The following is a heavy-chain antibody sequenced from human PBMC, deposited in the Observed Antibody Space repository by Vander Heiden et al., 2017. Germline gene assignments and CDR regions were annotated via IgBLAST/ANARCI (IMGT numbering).Heavy chain of an antibody. CDR2: ISYDGSNK. Sequence: QVQLVESGGGVVQPGRSLRLSRADSGLTFGSYGMHWVRQAPGKGLEWVAVISYDGSNKYYADSVKGRFTTSRDNSKNTLYLQMNSLRAEDTAVYYCAKEAYGSSWFSFDYWGQGTLVTVSS. CDR3: AKEAYGSSWFSFDY. V-gene: IGHV3-30*18. D-gene: IGHD6-13*01. J-gene: IGHJ4*02. CDR1: GLTFGSYG.